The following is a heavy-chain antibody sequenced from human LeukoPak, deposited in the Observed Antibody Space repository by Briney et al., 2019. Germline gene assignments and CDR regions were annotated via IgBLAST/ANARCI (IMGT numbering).Heavy chain of an antibody. Sequence: SETLSLTCTVSGGSISSYYWSWIRQPPGKGLEWIGYIYYSGSTNYNPSLKSRVTISVDTSKNQFSLKLSSVTAADTAVYYCARVGAVTTLEYMDVWGKGTTVTVSS. CDR3: ARVGAVTTLEYMDV. V-gene: IGHV4-59*01. CDR1: GGSISSYY. D-gene: IGHD4-11*01. J-gene: IGHJ6*03. CDR2: IYYSGST.